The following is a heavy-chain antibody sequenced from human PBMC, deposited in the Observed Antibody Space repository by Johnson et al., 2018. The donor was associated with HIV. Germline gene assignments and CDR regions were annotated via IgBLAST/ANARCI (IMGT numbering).Heavy chain of an antibody. CDR1: GFTFSSYA. J-gene: IGHJ3*02. D-gene: IGHD1-20*01. CDR3: ARVVSPCNWNPVGAFDI. Sequence: QVQLVESGGGVVQPGRSLRLSCAASGFTFSSYAMHWVRQAPGKGLEWVAVIWSDGNRKYYVDSVKARFTISRDNSKNTLYLQMNSLRAEDTALCYCARVVSPCNWNPVGAFDIWGQGTMVTVSS. CDR2: IWSDGNRK. V-gene: IGHV3-33*08.